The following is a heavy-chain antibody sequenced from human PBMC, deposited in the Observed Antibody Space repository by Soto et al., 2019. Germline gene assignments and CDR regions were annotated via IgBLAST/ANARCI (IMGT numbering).Heavy chain of an antibody. CDR3: ARGRYDFWSVFVPNYYYGMDV. J-gene: IGHJ6*02. Sequence: QVQLQESGPGLVKPSQTLSLTCTVSGGSISSGGYYWSWIRQHPGKGLEWIGYIYYNGSTYYNPSLKSRVTISVDTSKNQFSLKLSSVTAADTAVYYCARGRYDFWSVFVPNYYYGMDVWGQGTTVTVSS. CDR1: GGSISSGGYY. CDR2: IYYNGST. V-gene: IGHV4-31*03. D-gene: IGHD3-3*01.